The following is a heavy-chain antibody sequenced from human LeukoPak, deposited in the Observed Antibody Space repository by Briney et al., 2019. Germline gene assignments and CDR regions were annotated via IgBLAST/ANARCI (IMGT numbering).Heavy chain of an antibody. J-gene: IGHJ3*02. CDR1: GYSFTSYW. CDR3: ARLSNMLRIAVAVVNTGAFDT. Sequence: GESLKISCKGSGYSFTSYWIAWVRQMPGKGLEWMGIIYPGDSDTRYSPSFQGQVTISADNSISTAYLQWSSLKASDTALYYCARLSNMLRIAVAVVNTGAFDTWGLGTMVTVSS. D-gene: IGHD6-13*01. CDR2: IYPGDSDT. V-gene: IGHV5-51*01.